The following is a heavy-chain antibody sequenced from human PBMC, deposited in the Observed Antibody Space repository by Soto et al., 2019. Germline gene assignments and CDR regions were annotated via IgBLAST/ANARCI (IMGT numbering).Heavy chain of an antibody. J-gene: IGHJ3*02. D-gene: IGHD6-13*01. Sequence: GGSLRLSCAASGFTFDDYAMHWVQQAPGKGLEWVSGISWNSGSIGYADSVKGRFTISRDNAKNSLYLQMNSLRAEDTALYYCAKALGDSSWPMDAFDIWGQGTMVTVSS. CDR2: ISWNSGSI. CDR1: GFTFDDYA. V-gene: IGHV3-9*01. CDR3: AKALGDSSWPMDAFDI.